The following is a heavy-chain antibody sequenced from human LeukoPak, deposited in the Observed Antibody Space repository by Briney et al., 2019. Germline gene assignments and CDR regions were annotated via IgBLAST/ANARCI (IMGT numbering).Heavy chain of an antibody. V-gene: IGHV3-30*02. CDR3: ARATTYDILTGFSDY. Sequence: GGSLRLSCAASGFTFSSYGMHWVRQAPGKGLEWVAFIRYDGSNKYYADSVKGRFTISRDNSKNTLYLQMNSLRAEDTAVYYCARATTYDILTGFSDYWGQGTLVTVSS. J-gene: IGHJ4*02. CDR1: GFTFSSYG. D-gene: IGHD3-9*01. CDR2: IRYDGSNK.